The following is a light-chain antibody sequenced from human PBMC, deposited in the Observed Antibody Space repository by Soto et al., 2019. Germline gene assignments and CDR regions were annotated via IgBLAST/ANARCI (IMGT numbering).Light chain of an antibody. J-gene: IGKJ1*01. CDR3: QQYGSSPRT. Sequence: EIVLTQSPGTLSLSPGERATLSCRASQSVSNRYLAWYQQKPGQAPRVLIYGASSRATGIPDRFSGSGSGTDFTLTISRLEPEDFAVYYCQQYGSSPRTFCQGTKVEIK. V-gene: IGKV3-20*01. CDR2: GAS. CDR1: QSVSNRY.